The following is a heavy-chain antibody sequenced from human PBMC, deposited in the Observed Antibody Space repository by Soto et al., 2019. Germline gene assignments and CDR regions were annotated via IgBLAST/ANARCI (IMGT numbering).Heavy chain of an antibody. V-gene: IGHV6-1*01. J-gene: IGHJ4*02. Sequence: PSQTLSLTCVISGDIVSSNSASWNWIRQSPSRGLEWLGRTYYRSKWYLDYAVSVKSRITVNPDTSKNQFSLQLNSLTPQDTAVYYCARAATAGPDFDYWGQGTLVTVSS. CDR2: TYYRSKWYL. CDR3: ARAATAGPDFDY. D-gene: IGHD6-13*01. CDR1: GDIVSSNSAS.